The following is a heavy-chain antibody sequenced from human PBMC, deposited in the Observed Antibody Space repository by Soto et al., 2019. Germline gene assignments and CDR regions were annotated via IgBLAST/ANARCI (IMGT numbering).Heavy chain of an antibody. V-gene: IGHV3-30*03. D-gene: IGHD3-10*01. J-gene: IGHJ4*02. CDR3: ATGGRLCLFPSDFTY. Sequence: VQLVESGGGVVQPGRSLRLSCAASGFTFSDYAMHWVRQAPGKGLEWVAVVSHDGRNTHYADSVKGRFTISRDSSKNPVSLEMTSLRAEDTAVYYSATGGRLCLFPSDFTYWGQGALVTVSS. CDR2: VSHDGRNT. CDR1: GFTFSDYA.